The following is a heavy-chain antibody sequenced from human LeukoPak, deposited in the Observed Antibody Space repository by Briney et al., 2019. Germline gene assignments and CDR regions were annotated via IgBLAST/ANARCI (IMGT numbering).Heavy chain of an antibody. CDR2: IYYSGST. CDR3: ARVGYDFWSGYLDY. J-gene: IGHJ4*02. CDR1: GGSISSGSYY. Sequence: SETLSLTCTVSGGSISSGSYYWSWIRQPAGKGLEWIGYIYYSGSTNYNPSLKSRVTISVDTSKNQFSLKLSSVTAADTAVYYCARVGYDFWSGYLDYWGQGTLVTVSS. V-gene: IGHV4-61*10. D-gene: IGHD3-3*01.